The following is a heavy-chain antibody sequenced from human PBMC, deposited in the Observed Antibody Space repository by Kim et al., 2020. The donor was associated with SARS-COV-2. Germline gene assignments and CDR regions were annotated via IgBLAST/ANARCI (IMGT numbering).Heavy chain of an antibody. D-gene: IGHD1-26*01. Sequence: SPSLKSRVTMSVDTSKKQFSLTVGSGTAADSAVYYCARRGRAAGATRYFDYWGQGILVTVSS. V-gene: IGHV4-39*01. CDR3: ARRGRAAGATRYFDY. J-gene: IGHJ4*02.